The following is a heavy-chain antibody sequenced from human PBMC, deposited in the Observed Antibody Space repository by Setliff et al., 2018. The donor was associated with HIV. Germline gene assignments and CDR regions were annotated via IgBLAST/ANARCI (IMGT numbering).Heavy chain of an antibody. CDR2: ISAYNGNT. V-gene: IGHV1-18*01. CDR1: GYTFTSYG. J-gene: IGHJ6*03. Sequence: GASVKVSCKASGYTFTSYGISWVRQAPGQGLEWMGWISAYNGNTNYAQKLQGRVTMTTDTSTSTAYMELRSLRSDDTAVYYCARDLAYCSGGSCYRPFIYYFYYMDVWGKGATVTAP. D-gene: IGHD2-15*01. CDR3: ARDLAYCSGGSCYRPFIYYFYYMDV.